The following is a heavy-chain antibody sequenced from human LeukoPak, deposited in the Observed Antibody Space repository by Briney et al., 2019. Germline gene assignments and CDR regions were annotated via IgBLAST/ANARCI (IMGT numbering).Heavy chain of an antibody. Sequence: ASVKVSCKASGYTFTSYYMHWVRQAPGQGLEWMGIINPSGGSTSYAQKFQGRVTMTRDTSTSTVYMELSSLRSEDTAVYYCASTRCGSSTCCSRGPFDYWGQGTLVTVSS. CDR1: GYTFTSYY. D-gene: IGHD2-2*01. CDR3: ASTRCGSSTCCSRGPFDY. CDR2: INPSGGST. J-gene: IGHJ4*02. V-gene: IGHV1-46*01.